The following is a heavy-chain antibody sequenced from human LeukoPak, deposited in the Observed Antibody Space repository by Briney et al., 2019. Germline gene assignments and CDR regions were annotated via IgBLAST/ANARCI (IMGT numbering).Heavy chain of an antibody. CDR2: ISGSGGST. Sequence: PGGSLRLSCAASGFTFSSYAMSWVRQAPGKGLEWVSDISGSGGSTYYADSVKGRFTISRDNSKNTRYLQMNSLRAEDTAVYYCAKTGQLSFGSYWGQGTLVTVSS. D-gene: IGHD2-2*01. CDR3: AKTGQLSFGSY. V-gene: IGHV3-23*01. CDR1: GFTFSSYA. J-gene: IGHJ4*02.